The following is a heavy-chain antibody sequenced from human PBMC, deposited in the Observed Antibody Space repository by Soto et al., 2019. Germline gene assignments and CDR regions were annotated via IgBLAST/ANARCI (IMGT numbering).Heavy chain of an antibody. CDR3: ARSVLSGYYHY. J-gene: IGHJ4*02. V-gene: IGHV4-34*01. CDR2: INHSGST. CDR1: GGSFSGYY. D-gene: IGHD3-22*01. Sequence: KPSETLSLTCAVYGGSFSGYYWSWIRQPPGKGLEWIGEINHSGSTNYNPSLKSQVTISVDTSKNQFSLKLSSVTAADTAASYCARSVLSGYYHYWGQGTLVTVSS.